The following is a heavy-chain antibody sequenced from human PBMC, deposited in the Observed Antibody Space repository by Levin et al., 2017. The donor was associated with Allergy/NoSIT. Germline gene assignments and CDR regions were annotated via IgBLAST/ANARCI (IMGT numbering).Heavy chain of an antibody. J-gene: IGHJ4*02. CDR1: GFTFSSYA. CDR3: AKYSSSWTNYYFDY. V-gene: IGHV3-23*01. CDR2: ISGSGGST. Sequence: GESLKISCAASGFTFSSYAMSWVRQAPGKGLEWVSGISGSGGSTYYADSVKGRFTISRDNSKNTLYLQINSLTAEGTARYDCAKYSSSWTNYYFDYWGQGTLVTVSA. D-gene: IGHD6-13*01.